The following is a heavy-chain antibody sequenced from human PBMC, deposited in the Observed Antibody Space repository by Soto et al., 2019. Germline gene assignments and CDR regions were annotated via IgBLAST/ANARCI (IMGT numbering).Heavy chain of an antibody. CDR3: AKGFNTALAHWFFDY. V-gene: IGHV3-30*18. J-gene: IGHJ4*02. D-gene: IGHD5-18*01. Sequence: PVVSKRVSCTASGFNISSYGMHWVRQATGKGLEWVAVISFDESHKSYADSVKGRFTISRDNSKNTLYLQMSSLRVEDTAVYYCAKGFNTALAHWFFDYWGQGTLVTVSS. CDR1: GFNISSYG. CDR2: ISFDESHK.